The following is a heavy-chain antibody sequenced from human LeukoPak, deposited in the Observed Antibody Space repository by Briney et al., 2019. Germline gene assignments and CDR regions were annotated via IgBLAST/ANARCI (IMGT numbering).Heavy chain of an antibody. CDR1: GYSFTTYW. Sequence: GESLQISCKGSGYSFTTYWIGWVRQMPGKGLEWMGIVYPGDSDTRYSPSFQGQVTISADKSISTAYLQWSSLKASDTAMYYCARQVSDLTVRRHFDYWGQGTLVTVSS. V-gene: IGHV5-51*01. CDR2: VYPGDSDT. CDR3: ARQVSDLTVRRHFDY. D-gene: IGHD1-14*01. J-gene: IGHJ4*02.